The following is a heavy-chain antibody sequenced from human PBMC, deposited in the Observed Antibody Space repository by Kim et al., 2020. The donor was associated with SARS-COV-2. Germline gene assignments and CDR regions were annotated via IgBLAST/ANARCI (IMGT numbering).Heavy chain of an antibody. Sequence: ASVKVSCKASGYTFTSSHIQWVRQAPGQGLEWMGIINPSGGSTTYAQELQGRVTMTRDTSTGTVYMELSSLRSEDTALYYCARGTGGGGGWGYGSGQYNRFDPWGQGTLVIVSS. J-gene: IGHJ5*01. CDR1: GYTFTSSH. CDR3: ARGTGGGGGWGYGSGQYNRFDP. V-gene: IGHV1-46*03. D-gene: IGHD3-10*01. CDR2: INPSGGST.